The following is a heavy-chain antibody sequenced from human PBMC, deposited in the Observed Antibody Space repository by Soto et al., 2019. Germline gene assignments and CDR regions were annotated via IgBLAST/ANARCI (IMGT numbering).Heavy chain of an antibody. CDR3: ARNGYSKSPVDY. CDR2: IKQDGSEK. CDR1: GIIFSSYW. D-gene: IGHD4-4*01. Sequence: GGSLRLSCAASGIIFSSYWMSWVRQAPGKGLEWVANIKQDGSEKYYVDSVKGRFTISRDNAKNSLYLQMNSLRAEDTAVYYCARNGYSKSPVDYWGQGTLVTVSS. J-gene: IGHJ4*02. V-gene: IGHV3-7*03.